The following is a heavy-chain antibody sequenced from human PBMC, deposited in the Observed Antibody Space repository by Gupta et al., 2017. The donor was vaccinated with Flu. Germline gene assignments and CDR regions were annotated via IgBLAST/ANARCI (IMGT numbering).Heavy chain of an antibody. D-gene: IGHD1-26*01. CDR1: SDFY. CDR2: LSGGGSVI. CDR3: ARGRATWAPDAFDV. J-gene: IGHJ3*01. V-gene: IGHV3-11*01. Sequence: SDFYMAWVRQAPGKGLEWVSYLSGGGSVIYYADAMKGRFTISRDNGKKSVHLQMHSLRVDDTAIYYCARGRATWAPDAFDVWGQGTTVNVSS.